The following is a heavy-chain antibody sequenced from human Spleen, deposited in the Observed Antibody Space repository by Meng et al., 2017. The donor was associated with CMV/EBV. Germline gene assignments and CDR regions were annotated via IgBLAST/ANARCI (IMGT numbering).Heavy chain of an antibody. CDR1: GYSFSTFD. CDR3: ASGMYSSSGIGMDV. CDR2: MNPNTGDT. V-gene: IGHV1-8*01. J-gene: IGHJ6*02. D-gene: IGHD6-6*01. Sequence: ASVKVSCKASGYSFSTFDFNWVRQATGQGLEWMGWMNPNTGDTGLAQKFQGRVTMTRDTSTSTAYMELSRLRSDDTAVYYCASGMYSSSGIGMDVWGQGTTVTVSS.